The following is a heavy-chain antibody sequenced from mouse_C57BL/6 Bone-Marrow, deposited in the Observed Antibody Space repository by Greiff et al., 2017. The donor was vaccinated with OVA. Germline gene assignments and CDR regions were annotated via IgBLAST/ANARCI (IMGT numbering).Heavy chain of an antibody. CDR3: ARGKTAQATRLFAY. D-gene: IGHD3-2*02. CDR1: GYAFSSSW. J-gene: IGHJ3*01. V-gene: IGHV1-82*01. CDR2: IYPGDGDT. Sequence: VHLVESGPELVKPGASVKISCKASGYAFSSSWMNWVKQRPGKGLEWIGRIYPGDGDTNYNGKFKGKATLTADKSSSTAYMQLSSLTSEDSAVYFCARGKTAQATRLFAYWGQGTLVTVSA.